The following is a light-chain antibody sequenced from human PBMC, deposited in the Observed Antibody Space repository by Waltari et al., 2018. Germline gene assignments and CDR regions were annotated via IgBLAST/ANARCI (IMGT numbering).Light chain of an antibody. Sequence: VLPPSPGTLSLSPGETPTLSCRASQSISKFFVWYQQRPGHAPRLLIYAASTRATGVPDRFSGSGYGTDFTLTISRLEPEDFAVYYCQNHERLPATFGQGTKVEIK. V-gene: IGKV3-20*01. CDR1: QSISKF. J-gene: IGKJ1*01. CDR3: QNHERLPAT. CDR2: AAS.